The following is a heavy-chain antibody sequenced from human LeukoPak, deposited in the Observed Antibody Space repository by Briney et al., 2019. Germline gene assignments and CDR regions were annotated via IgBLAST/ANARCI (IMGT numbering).Heavy chain of an antibody. CDR3: ARDPGEGWYYFDY. J-gene: IGHJ4*01. CDR2: IYSGGGT. D-gene: IGHD7-27*01. Sequence: PGGSLRFSCAASGFTVSSNHMSWVRQAPGKGLEWVSVIYSGGGTYYADSVKGRFTISRDKSKNTLFLQMNSLRAEDTAVYYCARDPGEGWYYFDYWGHGTLVTVSS. V-gene: IGHV3-66*01. CDR1: GFTVSSNH.